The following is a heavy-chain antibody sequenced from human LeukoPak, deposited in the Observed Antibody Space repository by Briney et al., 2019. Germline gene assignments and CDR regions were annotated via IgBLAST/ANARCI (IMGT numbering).Heavy chain of an antibody. CDR1: GGSISSYY. D-gene: IGHD6-13*01. V-gene: IGHV4-4*07. CDR2: IYTSGST. Sequence: PSETLSLTCTVSGGSISSYYWSWIRQPAGKGLEWIGRIYTSGSTNYNPSLKSRVTMSVDTSKNQFSLKLSSVTAADTAVYYCARDRGFPYSSSWYKGSNNWLDPWGQGTLVTVSS. CDR3: ARDRGFPYSSSWYKGSNNWLDP. J-gene: IGHJ5*02.